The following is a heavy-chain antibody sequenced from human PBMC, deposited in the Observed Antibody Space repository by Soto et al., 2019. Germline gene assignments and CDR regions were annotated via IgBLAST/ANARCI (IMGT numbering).Heavy chain of an antibody. V-gene: IGHV1-69*13. J-gene: IGHJ4*02. D-gene: IGHD6-19*01. CDR3: ARPVSQRVAGDYYFDY. CDR1: GGTFSSYA. CDR2: IIPIFGTA. Sequence: GASVKVSCKASGGTFSSYAISWVRQAPGQGLEWMGGIIPIFGTANYAQKFQGRVTITADESTSTAYMELSSLGSEDTAVYYCARPVSQRVAGDYYFDYWGQGTLVTVSS.